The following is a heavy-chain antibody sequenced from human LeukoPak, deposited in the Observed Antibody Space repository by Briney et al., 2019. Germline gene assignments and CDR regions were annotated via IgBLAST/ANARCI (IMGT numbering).Heavy chain of an antibody. CDR1: GFTFSNAW. J-gene: IGHJ4*02. D-gene: IGHD3-22*01. CDR2: IKSKTDGGTT. V-gene: IGHV3-15*01. Sequence: GGSLRLSCAASGFTFSNAWMSWVRQAPGKGLEWVGRIKSKTDGGTTDYAAPVKGRFTISRDDSTNTLYLQMNSLKTEDTAVYYCTTMSYYYDSSGYSLVDYWGQGTLVTVSS. CDR3: TTMSYYYDSSGYSLVDY.